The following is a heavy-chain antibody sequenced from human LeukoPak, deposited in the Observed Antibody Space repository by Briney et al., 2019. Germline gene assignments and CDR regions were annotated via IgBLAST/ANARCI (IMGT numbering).Heavy chain of an antibody. CDR1: GFTFDDYG. J-gene: IGHJ4*02. Sequence: GGSLRLSCAASGFTFDDYGMSWVRQAPGKGLEWVSGINWSGGSTGYADSVKGRSTIFRDNAKNSLYLQMNSLRAEDTAVYYCARAFRGQFSFFDYWGQGTLVTVSS. CDR2: INWSGGST. V-gene: IGHV3-20*04. D-gene: IGHD3-10*01. CDR3: ARAFRGQFSFFDY.